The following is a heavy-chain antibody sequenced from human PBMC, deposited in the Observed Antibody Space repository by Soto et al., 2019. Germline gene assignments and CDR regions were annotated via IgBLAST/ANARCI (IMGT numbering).Heavy chain of an antibody. V-gene: IGHV4-4*02. Sequence: SETLSLTCSVSGDSISSNNWWSWVRQPPGKGLEWIGEVYQSGTTNYNPSLKSRVTTSVGTSKNQFSLTLRSVTAADTAVYYCARDGSGSPGAADHWGQGTLVTVSS. J-gene: IGHJ4*02. D-gene: IGHD1-26*01. CDR2: VYQSGTT. CDR3: ARDGSGSPGAADH. CDR1: GDSISSNNW.